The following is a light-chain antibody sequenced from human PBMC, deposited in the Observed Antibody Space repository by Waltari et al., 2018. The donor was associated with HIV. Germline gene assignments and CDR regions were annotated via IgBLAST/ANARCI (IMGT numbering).Light chain of an antibody. CDR3: ASFSRGLTLVV. V-gene: IGLV2-14*01. Sequence: QSALTQPASVSGSPGQSITISCTRSDSDIGASDYVSWYQKYPDRAPRLLIYEVKKRPSGVSSRFSGSKSANTASLTISGLQLEDEAEFYCASFSRGLTLVVFGGGTHVTVL. CDR2: EVK. J-gene: IGLJ2*01. CDR1: DSDIGASDY.